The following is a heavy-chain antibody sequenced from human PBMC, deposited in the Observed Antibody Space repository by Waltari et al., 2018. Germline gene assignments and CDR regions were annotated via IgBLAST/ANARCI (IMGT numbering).Heavy chain of an antibody. Sequence: QVQLVQSGAEVKKPGASVKVSCKASGYTFTDWYMYWVRQAPGQGLEWMDRISPNSGGTNPSQKFQGRGTLTRDTSISTAHMELSRLTSDDTAVYYCAKGGDCTGGSCNFDYWGQGTLVTVSS. CDR1: GYTFTDWY. V-gene: IGHV1-2*06. D-gene: IGHD2-15*01. J-gene: IGHJ4*02. CDR2: ISPNSGGT. CDR3: AKGGDCTGGSCNFDY.